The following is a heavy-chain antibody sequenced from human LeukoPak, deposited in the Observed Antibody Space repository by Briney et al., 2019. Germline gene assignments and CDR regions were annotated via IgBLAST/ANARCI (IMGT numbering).Heavy chain of an antibody. CDR1: GFTFSCYW. D-gene: IGHD2-2*01. V-gene: IGHV3-7*03. CDR3: ARAGFSTSRDF. Sequence: GGSLRLSCAASGFTFSCYWMSWVRQAPGKGLEWVANINEGGSEGYYVDSLKGRFTISRDNAKNSLYLQMNSLRAEDTAVYYCARAGFSTSRDFWGQGTLVTVSS. CDR2: INEGGSEG. J-gene: IGHJ4*02.